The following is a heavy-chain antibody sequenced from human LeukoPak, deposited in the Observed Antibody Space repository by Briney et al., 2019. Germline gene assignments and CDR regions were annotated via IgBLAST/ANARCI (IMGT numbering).Heavy chain of an antibody. CDR3: ARYGGNAHDY. CDR2: IYHSGTT. Sequence: PSETLSLTSILPLGSPRTADSYCSWIRQHPGKGLEWIGHIYHSGTTYYNPSLKSRVSISVDTSKNQFSLRLSSVTAADTAVYYCARYGGNAHDYWGQGTLVSVSS. CDR1: LGSPRTADSY. D-gene: IGHD4-23*01. V-gene: IGHV4-31*03. J-gene: IGHJ4*02.